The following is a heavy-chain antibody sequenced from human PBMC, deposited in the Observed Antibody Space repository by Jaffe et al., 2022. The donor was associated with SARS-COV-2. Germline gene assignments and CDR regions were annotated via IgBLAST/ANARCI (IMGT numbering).Heavy chain of an antibody. CDR3: AKARGRGGYYSYYFDY. V-gene: IGHV3-23*01. D-gene: IGHD3-22*01. CDR1: GFTFSSYA. CDR2: ISGSGGST. J-gene: IGHJ4*02. Sequence: EVQLLESGGGLVQPGGSLRLSCAASGFTFSSYAMSWVRQAPGKGLEWVSAISGSGGSTYYADSVKGRFTISRDNSKNTLYLQMNSLRAEDTAVYYCAKARGRGGYYSYYFDYWGQGTLVTVSS.